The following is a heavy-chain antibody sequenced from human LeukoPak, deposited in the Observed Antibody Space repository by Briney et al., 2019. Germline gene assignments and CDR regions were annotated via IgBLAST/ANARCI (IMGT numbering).Heavy chain of an antibody. CDR2: IYPGNSDT. V-gene: IGHV5-51*03. D-gene: IGHD6-19*01. Sequence: GEALLFSCKGSGYRFTSYWIGWVRQMPGKGLEWMGIIYPGNSDTRYSPSFQSQVTISADKSISTSYLQWSSLKASDTAMYYCARKMAVAATYGPWDDGYFDLWGRGTLVTVSS. CDR3: ARKMAVAATYGPWDDGYFDL. J-gene: IGHJ2*01. CDR1: GYRFTSYW.